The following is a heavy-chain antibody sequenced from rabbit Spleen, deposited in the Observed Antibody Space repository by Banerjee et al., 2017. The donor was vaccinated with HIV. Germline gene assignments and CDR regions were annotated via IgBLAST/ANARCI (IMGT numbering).Heavy chain of an antibody. J-gene: IGHJ4*01. Sequence: QEQLVESGGGLVQPGGSLKLSCTASGFDFSNYGVTWVRQAPGKGLEWIGYIDPIFGRTYYASWVNGRFTISSHNAQTTLYLQLNTLTAADTATYFCARGSATMTMVITGYYFNLWGPGTLVTVS. V-gene: IGHV1S47*01. D-gene: IGHD2-1*01. CDR3: ARGSATMTMVITGYYFNL. CDR2: IDPIFGRT. CDR1: GFDFSNYG.